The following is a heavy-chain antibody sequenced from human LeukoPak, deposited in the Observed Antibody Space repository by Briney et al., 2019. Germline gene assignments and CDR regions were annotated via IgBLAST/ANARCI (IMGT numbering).Heavy chain of an antibody. D-gene: IGHD5-24*01. J-gene: IGHJ4*02. CDR2: ISSSSSYI. CDR1: GFTFSSYS. CDR3: ARDVGDGYNHQEIDY. Sequence: GRSLRLSYAASGFTFSSYSMNWVRQATGKGLDWVSSISSSSSYIYYADSVKGRFTISRDNAKNSLYLQMNSLRAEDTAVYYCARDVGDGYNHQEIDYWGQGTLVTVSS. V-gene: IGHV3-21*01.